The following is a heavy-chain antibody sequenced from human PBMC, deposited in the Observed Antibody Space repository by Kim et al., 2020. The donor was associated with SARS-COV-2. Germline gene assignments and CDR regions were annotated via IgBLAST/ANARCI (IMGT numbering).Heavy chain of an antibody. J-gene: IGHJ4*01. V-gene: IGHV3-48*02. D-gene: IGHD2-15*01. CDR2: ISTSGGAI. CDR1: GFTFSSFD. CDR3: ARGLLNF. Sequence: GESLRLSCAASGFTFSSFDMNWVRQTPGKGLEWLSYISTSGGAIKYAESVKGRFTISRDNAKNSLYLQMNSLRDEDTAVYFCARGLLNFWGHGTLVTVSS.